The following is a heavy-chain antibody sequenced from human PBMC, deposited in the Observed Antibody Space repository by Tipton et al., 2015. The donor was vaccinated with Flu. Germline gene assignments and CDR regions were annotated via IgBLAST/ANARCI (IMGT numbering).Heavy chain of an antibody. CDR3: ARTISGSYYGFEWFDP. J-gene: IGHJ5*02. D-gene: IGHD1-26*01. Sequence: SLRLSCAASGFTVSSNYMSWVRQAPGKGLEWVSVIYSGGSTYYADSVKGRFTISRDNSKNTLYLQMNSLRAEDTAVYYCARTISGSYYGFEWFDPWGQGTLVTVSS. V-gene: IGHV3-53*01. CDR2: IYSGGST. CDR1: GFTVSSNY.